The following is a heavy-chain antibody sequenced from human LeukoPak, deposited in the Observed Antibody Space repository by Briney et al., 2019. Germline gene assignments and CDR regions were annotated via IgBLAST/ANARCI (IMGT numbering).Heavy chain of an antibody. CDR1: GGSISSYY. J-gene: IGHJ4*02. Sequence: SETLSLTCTVSGGSISSYYWSWIRQPPGRGLEWIGYIYYSGSTNYNPSLKSRVTISVDTSKNQFSLKLSSVTAADTAVYYCARDSPPGHCSGGSCYFDNWGQGTLVTVSS. CDR2: IYYSGST. D-gene: IGHD2-15*01. CDR3: ARDSPPGHCSGGSCYFDN. V-gene: IGHV4-59*12.